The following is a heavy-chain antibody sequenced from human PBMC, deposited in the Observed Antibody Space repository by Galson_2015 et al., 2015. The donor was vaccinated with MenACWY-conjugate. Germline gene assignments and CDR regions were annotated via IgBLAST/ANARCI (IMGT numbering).Heavy chain of an antibody. CDR1: RFTFSSYA. J-gene: IGHJ4*02. CDR3: AKDRLADAGTIDH. Sequence: SLRLSCAASRFTFSSYAMSWVRQAPGKGLEWVSAISGSGGRTYYADSVKGRFTISRDNSKNTLYLQMNSLRAEDTAVYYCAKDRLADAGTIDHWGQGTLVTVSS. D-gene: IGHD1-7*01. CDR2: ISGSGGRT. V-gene: IGHV3-23*01.